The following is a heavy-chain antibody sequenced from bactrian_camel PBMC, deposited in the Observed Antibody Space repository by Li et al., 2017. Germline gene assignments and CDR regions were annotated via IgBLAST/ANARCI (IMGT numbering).Heavy chain of an antibody. J-gene: IGHJ4*01. CDR3: VLDHDVRTYCDLGSVAYDY. CDR2: IKGVSTTV. CDR1: GFTFTMYW. D-gene: IGHD3*01. V-gene: IGHV3S26*01. Sequence: HVQLVESGGGLVQPGGSLRLSCVASGFTFTMYWIQWVRQAPGKERERVAYIKGVSTTVSYADSVKDRFTISPVNDENTLYLQMNSLMPEDSGMYYCVLDHDVRTYCDLGSVAYDYWGQGTQVTVS.